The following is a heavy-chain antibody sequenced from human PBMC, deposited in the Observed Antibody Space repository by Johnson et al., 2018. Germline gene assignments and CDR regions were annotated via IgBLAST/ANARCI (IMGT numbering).Heavy chain of an antibody. CDR3: AGGLFRDDSWAQPPNAFDI. V-gene: IGHV1-46*01. CDR1: GYTFTSYY. J-gene: IGHJ3*02. CDR2: INPSGGST. Sequence: QVQLVESGAEVKKPGASVKVSCKASGYTFTSYYMHWVRQAPGQGLEWMGIINPSGGSTSYAQKFQGRVTMTRDTSTSTVYMELSSLSSEDTAVYYCAGGLFRDDSWAQPPNAFDIWGQGTMVTVSS. D-gene: IGHD3-22*01.